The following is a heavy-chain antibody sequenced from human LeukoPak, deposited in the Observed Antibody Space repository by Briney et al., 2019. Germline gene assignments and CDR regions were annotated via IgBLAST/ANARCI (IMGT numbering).Heavy chain of an antibody. J-gene: IGHJ5*02. D-gene: IGHD2-21*02. Sequence: ASVKVSCKASGYTFTSYAMHWVRQAPGQRLEWMGWINAGNGNTKYSQKFQGRVTITRDTSTTTAYMELRSLRSDDTAVYYCARDSATRINVFGRPRGDSGYNWLDPWGQGTLVTVSS. CDR2: INAGNGNT. V-gene: IGHV1-3*01. CDR3: ARDSATRINVFGRPRGDSGYNWLDP. CDR1: GYTFTSYA.